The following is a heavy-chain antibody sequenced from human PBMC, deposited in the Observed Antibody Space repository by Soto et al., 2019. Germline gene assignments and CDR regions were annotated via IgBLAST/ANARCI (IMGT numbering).Heavy chain of an antibody. V-gene: IGHV3-23*01. CDR3: AKCFTSCYRQDFDY. CDR1: GFAFSSYA. CDR2: ISGSGHDT. Sequence: GSLRLSCAASGFAFSSYAMSWVRQAPGKGLEWVAAISGSGHDTNDADSVKGRFTISRDNSKNTLCLQMNSLRAEDTAVYYCAKCFTSCYRQDFDYWGQGTLVTVSS. J-gene: IGHJ4*02. D-gene: IGHD2-2*02.